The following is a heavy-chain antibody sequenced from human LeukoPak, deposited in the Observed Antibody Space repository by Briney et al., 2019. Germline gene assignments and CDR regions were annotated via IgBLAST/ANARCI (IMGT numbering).Heavy chain of an antibody. J-gene: IGHJ4*02. CDR1: GYTFTSYY. V-gene: IGHV1-46*01. CDR2: INLSGGST. CDR3: ARAPPRYYDSDVPFDY. D-gene: IGHD3-22*01. Sequence: GASVKVSCKASGYTFTSYYMHWVRQAPGQGLEWMGIINLSGGSTSYAQKFQGRVTMTTDASTSIAYMELRSLKSDDTAVYYCARAPPRYYDSDVPFDYWGQGTLVTVSS.